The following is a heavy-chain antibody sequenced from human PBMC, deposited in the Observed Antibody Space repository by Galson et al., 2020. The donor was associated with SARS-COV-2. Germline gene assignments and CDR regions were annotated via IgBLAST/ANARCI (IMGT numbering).Heavy chain of an antibody. CDR3: AKATNAYYVD. Sequence: GGPLRPSCAASGFTFSNTAMHWVRQAPGKGLEWVSGISQSGEETFYTDSVKGRFTISRDTSKNTLYLQMNSLTVEDTAIYFCAKATNAYYVDWGQGTVVSVSS. CDR2: ISQSGEET. D-gene: IGHD3-16*01. J-gene: IGHJ4*02. CDR1: GFTFSNTA. V-gene: IGHV3-23*01.